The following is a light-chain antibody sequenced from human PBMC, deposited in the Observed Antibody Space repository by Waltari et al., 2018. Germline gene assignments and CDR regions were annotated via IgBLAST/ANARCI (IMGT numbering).Light chain of an antibody. CDR1: QSVANR. CDR3: QQHNNSWT. J-gene: IGKJ1*01. CDR2: QAS. V-gene: IGKV1-5*03. Sequence: DIQMTQSPSTLSASVVDKVTITCRASQSVANRVAWYRQKPGEGPKVLIYQASTLETGVPSRFSGSGSGTEFTLTISRLQPDDFARYYCQQHNNSWTFGQGTTVEVK.